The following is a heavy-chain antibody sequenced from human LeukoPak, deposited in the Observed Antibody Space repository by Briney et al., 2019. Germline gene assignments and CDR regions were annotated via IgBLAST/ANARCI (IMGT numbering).Heavy chain of an antibody. J-gene: IGHJ5*02. Sequence: SETLSLTCAVSGGSISSGGYSWSWIRQPPGKGLEWIGEINHSGSTNYNPSLKSRVTISVDTSKNQFSLKLSSVTAADTAVYYCARRAGGTMVRGPTKNWFDPWGQGTLVTVSS. CDR2: INHSGST. CDR3: ARRAGGTMVRGPTKNWFDP. V-gene: IGHV4-30-2*01. D-gene: IGHD3-10*01. CDR1: GGSISSGGYS.